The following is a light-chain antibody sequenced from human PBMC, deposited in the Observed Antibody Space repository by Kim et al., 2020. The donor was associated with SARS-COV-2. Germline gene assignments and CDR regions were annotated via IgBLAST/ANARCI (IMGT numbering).Light chain of an antibody. CDR1: QRLLNSDDGHTY. J-gene: IGKJ2*03. Sequence: PASISCRSSQRLLNSDDGHTYLDWYLQKPGQSPQLLIYTLSYRVPGVPDRFSGSGSGTDFTLKISRVKADDVGVYYCMQRIEFPYSFGQGTKLEI. CDR2: TLS. V-gene: IGKV2-40*01. CDR3: MQRIEFPYS.